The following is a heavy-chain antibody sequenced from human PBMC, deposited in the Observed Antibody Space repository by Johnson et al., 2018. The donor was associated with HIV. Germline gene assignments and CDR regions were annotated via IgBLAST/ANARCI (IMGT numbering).Heavy chain of an antibody. D-gene: IGHD6-6*01. V-gene: IGHV3-64*04. CDR1: GFTFSSYA. CDR3: ARVQSIAAPDDAFDI. J-gene: IGHJ3*02. CDR2: ISSNGGST. Sequence: QVQLVESGGGLVQPGGSLRLSCAASGFTFSSYAMHWVRQAPGKGLEYVSAISSNGGSTYYADSVKGRFTISRDNAKNSLYLQMNSLRAEDTAVYYCARVQSIAAPDDAFDIWGQGTMVTVSS.